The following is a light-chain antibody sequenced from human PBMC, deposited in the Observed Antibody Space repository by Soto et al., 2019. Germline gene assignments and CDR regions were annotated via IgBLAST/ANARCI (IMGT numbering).Light chain of an antibody. CDR3: QQYNSYSPWT. CDR2: KAS. Sequence: DIQMTQSPSTLSGSVGDRVTITCRASQTISSWLAWYQQKPGKAPKLLIYKASTLKSGVPSRFSGSGYGTEFILTISSLQPDDFATYYCQQYNSYSPWTFGQGTKVDIK. J-gene: IGKJ1*01. V-gene: IGKV1-5*03. CDR1: QTISSW.